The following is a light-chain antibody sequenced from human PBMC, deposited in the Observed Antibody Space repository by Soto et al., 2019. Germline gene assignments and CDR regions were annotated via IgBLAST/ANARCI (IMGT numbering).Light chain of an antibody. CDR2: GAS. J-gene: IGKJ5*01. CDR3: QQYGSSPLIS. CDR1: QTVSITY. Sequence: VLTQSPGTLSLSPVESATLSCRASQTVSITYLTWYQQKPGQAPRLLIFGASKRATGIPDRFSGSGSGRDFTLTISGLEPEDLAVYYCQQYGSSPLISVGQGTRLEIK. V-gene: IGKV3-20*01.